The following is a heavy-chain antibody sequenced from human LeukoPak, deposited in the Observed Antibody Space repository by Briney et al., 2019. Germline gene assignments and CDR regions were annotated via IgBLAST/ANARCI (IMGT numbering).Heavy chain of an antibody. D-gene: IGHD6-19*01. CDR1: NVSISSGSHY. CDR3: ASDHSGWLGLGY. V-gene: IGHV4-61*02. J-gene: IGHJ4*02. Sequence: SQTLSLTCTVSNVSISSGSHYWNWIRQPAGKGLEWIGRIYAGGRSNYNPSLRSRVTISVDTSKNQFSLRLSSVTATDTSVYYCASDHSGWLGLGYWGQGTLVTVSS. CDR2: IYAGGRS.